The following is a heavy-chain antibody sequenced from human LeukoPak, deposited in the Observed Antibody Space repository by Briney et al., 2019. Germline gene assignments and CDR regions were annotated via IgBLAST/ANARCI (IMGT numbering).Heavy chain of an antibody. CDR1: GGTFSSYA. Sequence: GSSVKVSCKASGGTFSSYAISWVRQAPGQGLEWMGRIIPIFGTANYAQKFQGRVTITTDESTSTAHMELSSLRSEDTAVYYCARGCGGDCSSAFDIWGQGTMVTVSS. CDR3: ARGCGGDCSSAFDI. D-gene: IGHD2-21*02. CDR2: IIPIFGTA. J-gene: IGHJ3*02. V-gene: IGHV1-69*05.